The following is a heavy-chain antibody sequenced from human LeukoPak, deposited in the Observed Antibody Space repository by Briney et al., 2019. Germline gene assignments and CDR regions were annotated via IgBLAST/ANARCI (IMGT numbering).Heavy chain of an antibody. V-gene: IGHV3-23*01. Sequence: HPGGSLRLSCAASGFTFNNYAMSWVRQAPGKGLEWVSGISGSGGSTYYADSVKGRFTISRDHSKNTVYLQMNSLRAEDTAVYYCATRDYYDSRGYYYYYFDYWGQGTLVTVSS. CDR1: GFTFNNYA. D-gene: IGHD3-22*01. CDR3: ATRDYYDSRGYYYYYFDY. CDR2: ISGSGGST. J-gene: IGHJ4*02.